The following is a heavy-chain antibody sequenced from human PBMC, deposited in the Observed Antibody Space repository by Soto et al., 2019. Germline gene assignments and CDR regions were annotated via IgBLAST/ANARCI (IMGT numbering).Heavy chain of an antibody. CDR1: GFTFSNYA. V-gene: IGHV3-23*01. J-gene: IGHJ6*02. CDR3: AKGGRRVLIPMDV. Sequence: QLLESGGGLVQTGGSLRLSCTASGFTFSNYAMSWVRQAPGKGLEWVSGIRSSGESTYYADSVKGRLTISRDNSKKMLYLQINSLRAEDTAVYYCAKGGRRVLIPMDVWGQGTTVTVSS. D-gene: IGHD2-8*01. CDR2: IRSSGEST.